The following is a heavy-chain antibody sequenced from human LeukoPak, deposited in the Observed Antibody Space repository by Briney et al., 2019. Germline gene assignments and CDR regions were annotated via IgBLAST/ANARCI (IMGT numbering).Heavy chain of an antibody. J-gene: IGHJ5*02. Sequence: GGSLRLSCAASGFTLSSYAMSWVRQAPGKGLEWVSAISGSGGSTYYADSVKGRFTISRDNSKNTLYLQMNSLRAEDTAVYYCAKDPYYYDSSGYSLNWFDPWGQGTLVTVSS. CDR2: ISGSGGST. V-gene: IGHV3-23*01. CDR1: GFTLSSYA. D-gene: IGHD3-22*01. CDR3: AKDPYYYDSSGYSLNWFDP.